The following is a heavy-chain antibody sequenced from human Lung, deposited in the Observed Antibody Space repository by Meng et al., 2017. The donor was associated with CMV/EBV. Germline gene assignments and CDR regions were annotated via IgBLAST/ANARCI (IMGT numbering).Heavy chain of an antibody. D-gene: IGHD3-3*01. CDR2: IYSGGST. CDR1: GFTVSSNY. V-gene: IGHV3-53*01. J-gene: IGHJ6*02. CDR3: ARGQGYDFWSGVYYYYGMDV. Sequence: GEXXKISCAASGFTVSSNYMSWVRQAPGKGLEWVSVIYSGGSTYYADSVKGRFTISRDNSKNTLYLQMNSLRAEDTAVYYCARGQGYDFWSGVYYYYGMDVXGQGXTVTVSS.